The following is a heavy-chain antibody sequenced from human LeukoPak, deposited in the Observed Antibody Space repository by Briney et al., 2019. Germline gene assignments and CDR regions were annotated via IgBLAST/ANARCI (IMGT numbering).Heavy chain of an antibody. CDR2: IYCSGST. V-gene: IGHV4-59*08. J-gene: IGHJ5*02. Sequence: PSETLSLTCTVSGDSISSYYWSWIRQPPGKGLEWMGYIYCSGSTNYNPSLKSRVTISVDTSKNQFFLKLTSVTAADTAVYYCARLLVDSYGYWFDPWGQGTLVTVSS. CDR3: ARLLVDSYGYWFDP. D-gene: IGHD5-18*01. CDR1: GDSISSYY.